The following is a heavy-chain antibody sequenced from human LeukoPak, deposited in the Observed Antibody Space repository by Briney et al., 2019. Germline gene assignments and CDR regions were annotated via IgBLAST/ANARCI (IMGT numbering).Heavy chain of an antibody. CDR3: AKLLRGTVVPYYDY. D-gene: IGHD1-7*01. J-gene: IGHJ4*02. CDR2: ITSNDGGT. V-gene: IGHV3-23*01. Sequence: GRSLRLSCAASGITFITSAKSWVRQAPGKGLEQVSAITSNDGGTYYADSVKGRFTISRDKTKNTLHLQMNSLRVEDTAVYYCAKLLRGTVVPYYDYGGQGTLVTVSS. CDR1: GITFITSA.